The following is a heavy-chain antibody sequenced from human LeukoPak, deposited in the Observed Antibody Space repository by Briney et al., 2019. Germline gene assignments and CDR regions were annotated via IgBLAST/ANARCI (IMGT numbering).Heavy chain of an antibody. D-gene: IGHD1-1*01. J-gene: IGHJ4*02. CDR2: MSASGDET. CDR1: GFTFSSYA. CDR3: ARDYKADY. V-gene: IGHV3-23*01. Sequence: GGSLRLSCAASGFTFSSYAMTWVRQAPGKGLEWVSAMSASGDETKYADSVKGRFTISRDNSKNTLFLQINRLRGDDTAVYFCARDYKADYWGQGTLVTVSS.